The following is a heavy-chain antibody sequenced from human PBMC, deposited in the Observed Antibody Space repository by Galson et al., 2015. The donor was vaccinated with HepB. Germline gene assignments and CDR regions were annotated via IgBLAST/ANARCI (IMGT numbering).Heavy chain of an antibody. Sequence: SVKVSCKASGYTFTSYAMNWVRQAPGQGLEWMGWMNTNTGNPTYAQGLTGRFVFSLDTSVSTAYLQISSLKAEDTAVYYCARARSALGYYYYYYAMDVWGQGTTVTVSS. CDR1: GYTFTSYA. CDR2: MNTNTGNP. V-gene: IGHV7-4-1*02. CDR3: ARARSALGYYYYYYAMDV. J-gene: IGHJ6*02. D-gene: IGHD3-16*01.